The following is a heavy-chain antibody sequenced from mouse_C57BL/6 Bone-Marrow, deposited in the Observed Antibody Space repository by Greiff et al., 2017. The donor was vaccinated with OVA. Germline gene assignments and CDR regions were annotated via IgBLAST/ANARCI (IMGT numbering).Heavy chain of an antibody. J-gene: IGHJ3*01. V-gene: IGHV1-50*01. Sequence: QVQLQQPGAELVKPGASVKLSCKASGYTFTSYCMHWVKQRTGQGLEWIGEIDPSDGYTNYNQKFKGKATLTVDTSSSTAYMQLNSLTSEDSAVYYCASAVFACWGQGAMVTVSA. CDR1: GYTFTSYC. CDR2: IDPSDGYT. CDR3: ASAVFAC.